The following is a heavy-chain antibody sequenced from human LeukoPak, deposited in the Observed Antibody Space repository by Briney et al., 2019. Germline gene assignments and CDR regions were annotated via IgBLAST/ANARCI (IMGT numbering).Heavy chain of an antibody. CDR3: VRERDGVNSAENFYH. J-gene: IGHJ1*01. D-gene: IGHD4-23*01. Sequence: PGGSLRLSCAASGFTFSSYGMHWVRQVPGKGLEWVAVISYDGSNKYYADSVKGRFTISRDNSKNTLYLQMNSLRPEDAAMYYCVRERDGVNSAENFYHWGQGTLVTVFS. V-gene: IGHV3-30*03. CDR1: GFTFSSYG. CDR2: ISYDGSNK.